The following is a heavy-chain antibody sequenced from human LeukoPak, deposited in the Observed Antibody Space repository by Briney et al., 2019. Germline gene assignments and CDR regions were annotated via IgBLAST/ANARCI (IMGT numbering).Heavy chain of an antibody. J-gene: IGHJ6*03. V-gene: IGHV3-11*04. Sequence: GGSLRLSSAASGVTFSDYYMSWIRQAPGKGLQWVSYIGTGGSITYYADSVKGRFTISRDNAKNSLYLQMNSLRVEDTAVYYCARILEGYHYYMDVWGKGTTVTVSS. CDR1: GVTFSDYY. CDR2: IGTGGSIT. CDR3: ARILEGYHYYMDV.